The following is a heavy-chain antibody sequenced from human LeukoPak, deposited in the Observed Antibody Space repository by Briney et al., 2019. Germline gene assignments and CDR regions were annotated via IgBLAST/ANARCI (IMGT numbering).Heavy chain of an antibody. CDR1: GYKFSSYF. Sequence: GESLKISCKGSGYKFSSYFIAWVRQMPGKGLEWMGIIYPGDSDTRYNPSFQGQVTISADESSSTAYLQWSSLRASDTAMYYCARHLGDYYDSSGYYQIDYWGQGTLVTVSS. V-gene: IGHV5-51*01. D-gene: IGHD3-22*01. CDR3: ARHLGDYYDSSGYYQIDY. CDR2: IYPGDSDT. J-gene: IGHJ4*02.